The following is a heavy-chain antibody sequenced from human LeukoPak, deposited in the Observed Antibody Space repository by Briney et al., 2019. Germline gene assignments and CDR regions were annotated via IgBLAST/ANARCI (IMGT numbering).Heavy chain of an antibody. Sequence: SQTLSLTCTVSGGSISSGSYYWSWIRQPAGKGLEWIGRIYTSGSTNYNPSLKSRVTISVDTSKNQFSLKLSSVTAADTAVYYCARCNLSGRSEAYFDYWGQGTLVTVSS. D-gene: IGHD6-25*01. CDR2: IYTSGST. J-gene: IGHJ4*02. V-gene: IGHV4-61*02. CDR3: ARCNLSGRSEAYFDY. CDR1: GGSISSGSYY.